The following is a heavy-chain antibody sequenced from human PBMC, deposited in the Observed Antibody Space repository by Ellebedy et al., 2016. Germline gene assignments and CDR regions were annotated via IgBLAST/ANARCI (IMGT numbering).Heavy chain of an antibody. Sequence: ASVKVSCKASGHTFITYLMTWVRQAPGQGLEWMGWISPKNTNTKYAPKFQGRVTMTTDTSTGTGYMELRSLRSDDTAVYYCARVGGSGYFFDYWGQGTLVSVSS. CDR2: ISPKNTNT. D-gene: IGHD6-19*01. CDR1: GHTFITYL. CDR3: ARVGGSGYFFDY. J-gene: IGHJ4*02. V-gene: IGHV1-18*04.